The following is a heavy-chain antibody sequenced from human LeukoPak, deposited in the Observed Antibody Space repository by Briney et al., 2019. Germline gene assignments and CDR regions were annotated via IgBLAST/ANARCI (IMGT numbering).Heavy chain of an antibody. CDR1: GFSFSNYA. J-gene: IGHJ6*02. V-gene: IGHV3-23*01. D-gene: IGHD6-13*01. CDR2: ISGSGGTT. Sequence: PGGSLRLSCAASGFSFSNYAMSWVRQAPGKGLEWVSAISGSGGTTNYADSVKGRSTISRDNSKNTLYLQMDSLRAEGTAVYYCAKVGSSMSFYYYYGLDVWGQGTTVTVSS. CDR3: AKVGSSMSFYYYYGLDV.